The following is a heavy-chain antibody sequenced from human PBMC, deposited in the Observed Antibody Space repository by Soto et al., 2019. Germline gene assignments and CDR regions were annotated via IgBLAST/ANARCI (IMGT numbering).Heavy chain of an antibody. D-gene: IGHD4-17*01. CDR3: ARVGLRDYGAYNLGGFNWFDP. J-gene: IGHJ5*02. CDR2: IIPIFGTA. V-gene: IGHV1-69*01. Sequence: QVQLVQSGAEVKKPGSSVKVSCKASGGTFSSYAISWVRQAPGQGLEWMGGIIPIFGTANYAQKFQGRVTITADESTSTAYMELSSLRSEDTAVYYCARVGLRDYGAYNLGGFNWFDPWGQGTLVTVSS. CDR1: GGTFSSYA.